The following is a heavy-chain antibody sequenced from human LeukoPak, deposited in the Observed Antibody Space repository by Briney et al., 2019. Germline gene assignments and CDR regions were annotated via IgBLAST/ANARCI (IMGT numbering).Heavy chain of an antibody. CDR1: GYTFTSYG. D-gene: IGHD2-21*02. J-gene: IGHJ4*02. V-gene: IGHV1-18*01. CDR2: ISAYNGNT. CDR3: ARAVVVTAPLGY. Sequence: GASVKVSCKASGYTFTSYGISWVRQAPGQGLEWMGWISAYNGNTNYAQKFQGRVTITADESTSTAYMELSSLRSEDTAVYYCARAVVVTAPLGYWGQGTLVTVSS.